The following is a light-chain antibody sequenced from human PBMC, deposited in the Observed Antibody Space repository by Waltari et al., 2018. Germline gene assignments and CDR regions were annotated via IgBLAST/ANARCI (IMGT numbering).Light chain of an antibody. V-gene: IGKV3-15*01. J-gene: IGKJ1*01. CDR1: QSVGSN. CDR2: GAS. Sequence: ETVMTQSPVTLSVSPGETATLSCRASQSVGSNLAWYQQKPGQAPRLLIYGASTRATGIPAKFSGSGSGTEFTLTISSLQSEDFAVYYCQQYNNWPPWTFGQGTKVEI. CDR3: QQYNNWPPWT.